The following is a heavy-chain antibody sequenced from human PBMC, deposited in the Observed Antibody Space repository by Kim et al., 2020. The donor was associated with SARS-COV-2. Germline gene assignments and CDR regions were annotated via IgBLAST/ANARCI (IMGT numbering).Heavy chain of an antibody. CDR1: GFTFSSYA. V-gene: IGHV3-30*04. Sequence: GGSLRLSCAASGFTFSSYAMHWVRQAPGKGLEWVAVISYDGSNKYYADSVKGRFTISRDNSKNTLYLQMNSLRAEDTAVYYCARRYYYDSSGLDYWGQGTLVTVSS. D-gene: IGHD3-22*01. CDR2: ISYDGSNK. J-gene: IGHJ4*02. CDR3: ARRYYYDSSGLDY.